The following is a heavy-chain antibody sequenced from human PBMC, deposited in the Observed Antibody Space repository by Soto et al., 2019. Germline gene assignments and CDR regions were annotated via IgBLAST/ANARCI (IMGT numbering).Heavy chain of an antibody. V-gene: IGHV2-5*02. CDR1: GFSLSTSGVG. J-gene: IGHJ4*01. D-gene: IGHD6-13*01. CDR3: AHRRGSSLFDY. CDR2: IYWDDDK. Sequence: QITLKESGPTLVKPTQTLTLTCTFSGFSLSTSGVGVGWIRQPPGKALEWLALIYWDDDKRYSPSLKSRLTXTXXTSKNQVVLTMTNMDPVDTATYYCAHRRGSSLFDYWGQGTLVTVSS.